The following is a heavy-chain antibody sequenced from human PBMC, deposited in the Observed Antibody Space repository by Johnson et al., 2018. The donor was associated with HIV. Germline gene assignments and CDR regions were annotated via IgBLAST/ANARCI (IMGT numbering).Heavy chain of an antibody. CDR2: ISYDGSNK. CDR1: GFTVSSNY. D-gene: IGHD7-27*01. J-gene: IGHJ3*02. CDR3: ASRTGWDAFDI. V-gene: IGHV3-30*03. Sequence: QVQLVESGGGLVQPGGSLRLSCAASGFTVSSNYMSWVSQAPGKGLEWVAVISYDGSNKYYADSVKGRFTISRDNSKNTLYLQMNSLRAEDTAVYYCASRTGWDAFDIWGQGTMVTVSS.